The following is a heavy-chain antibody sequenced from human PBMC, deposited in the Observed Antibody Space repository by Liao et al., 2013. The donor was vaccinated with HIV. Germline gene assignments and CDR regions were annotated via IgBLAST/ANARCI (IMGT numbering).Heavy chain of an antibody. Sequence: QLQLQESGPGLVKPSETLSLTCTVSGGFISNYYWSWIRQPAGKELEWIGRVYTSGSTNYNPSLKSRVTISLDTSMKQFSLQLSSVTAADTAVYYCAGYNYGHDAFDIWGQGTMVIVSS. CDR1: GGFISNYY. CDR3: AGYNYGHDAFDI. CDR2: VYTSGST. J-gene: IGHJ3*02. V-gene: IGHV4-4*07. D-gene: IGHD5-18*01.